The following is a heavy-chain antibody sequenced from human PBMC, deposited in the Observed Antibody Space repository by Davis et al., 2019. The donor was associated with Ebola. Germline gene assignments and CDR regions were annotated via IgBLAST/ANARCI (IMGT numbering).Heavy chain of an antibody. CDR3: VRIEQQVIDR. V-gene: IGHV3-48*03. J-gene: IGHJ5*02. Sequence: PGGSLRLSCAASGFIFSSYEMNWVRQAPGKGLEWISYININGITTYYADSVKGRFTISRDNAKNSLYLQMNGLRADDTAVYYCVRIEQQVIDRWGQGTLVTVSS. CDR1: GFIFSSYE. D-gene: IGHD6-13*01. CDR2: ININGITT.